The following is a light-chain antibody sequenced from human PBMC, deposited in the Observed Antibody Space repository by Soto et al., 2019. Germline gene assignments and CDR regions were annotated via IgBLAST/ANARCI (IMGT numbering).Light chain of an antibody. V-gene: IGKV4-1*01. CDR2: WAS. Sequence: DIVMTQSPDSLAVSLGERATINCKSSQSVLYSSNNKNYLAWYQQKPGQPPKLLIYWASTRESGVPDRFSGSGSGTDFTHTISSLQAKDVAVYYFQLYYSIPPTFGPGTKVDIK. CDR3: QLYYSIPPT. J-gene: IGKJ3*01. CDR1: QSVLYSSNNKNY.